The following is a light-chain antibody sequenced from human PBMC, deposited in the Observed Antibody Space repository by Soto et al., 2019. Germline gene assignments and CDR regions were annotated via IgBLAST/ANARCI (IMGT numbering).Light chain of an antibody. Sequence: QSVLTQPPSASGTPGQRVTISCSGSSSNIGSNYVYWYQDLPGTAPKLLIYRNNQRPSGVPDRFSGSKSGTSASLATSGLRSEDEADYYCAAWDDSLGGFYVFGTGTKVTVL. J-gene: IGLJ1*01. CDR1: SSNIGSNY. CDR2: RNN. V-gene: IGLV1-47*01. CDR3: AAWDDSLGGFYV.